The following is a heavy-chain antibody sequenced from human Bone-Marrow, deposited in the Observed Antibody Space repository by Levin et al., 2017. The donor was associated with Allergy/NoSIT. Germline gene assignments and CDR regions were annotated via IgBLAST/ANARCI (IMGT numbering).Heavy chain of an antibody. CDR3: ASLDFLAGFDFDY. D-gene: IGHD6-19*01. V-gene: IGHV3-30-3*01. CDR2: ISSDGSER. CDR1: GFTFSNYK. Sequence: GGSLRLSCAASGFTFSNYKMHWVRQAPGKGLEWVAQISSDGSERFYAASVKGRFTISRDNSKNTVHLELNSLRTEDTALYFCASLDFLAGFDFDYWGQGTLVTVSS. J-gene: IGHJ4*02.